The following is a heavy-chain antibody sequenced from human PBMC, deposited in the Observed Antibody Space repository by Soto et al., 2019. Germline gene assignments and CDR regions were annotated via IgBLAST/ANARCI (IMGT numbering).Heavy chain of an antibody. CDR2: IYYSGST. CDR1: GGSISSGDYY. V-gene: IGHV4-30-4*01. CDR3: ARGSSIAGLYYGMDV. J-gene: IGHJ6*02. D-gene: IGHD6-6*01. Sequence: SETLSLTCTVSGGSISSGDYYWRWIRQPPGKGLERIGYIYYSGSTYYNPSLKSRVTISVDTSKNQFSLKLSSVTAADTAVYYCARGSSIAGLYYGMDVWGQGTTVT.